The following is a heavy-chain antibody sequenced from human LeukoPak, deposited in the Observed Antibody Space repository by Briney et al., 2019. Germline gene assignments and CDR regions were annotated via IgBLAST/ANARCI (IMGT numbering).Heavy chain of an antibody. CDR3: ARDRDYYGSGSYYK. D-gene: IGHD3-10*01. J-gene: IGHJ4*02. CDR2: ISAYNGNT. V-gene: IGHV1-18*01. CDR1: GYTXTSYG. Sequence: ASVKVSCKASGYTXTSYGISWVRQAPGQGLEWMGWISAYNGNTNYAQKLQGRVTMTTDTSTSTAYMELRSLRSDDTAVYYCARDRDYYGSGSYYKWGQGTLVTVSS.